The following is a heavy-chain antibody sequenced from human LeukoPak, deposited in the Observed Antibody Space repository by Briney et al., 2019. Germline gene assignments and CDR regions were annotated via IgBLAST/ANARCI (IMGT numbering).Heavy chain of an antibody. CDR2: TYYNGSP. CDR3: ARLSWFDMTTYYF. Sequence: PSETLSLTCSVSGGSISSYYWNWIRQPPGKGLEWIGHTYYNGSPYYNPSLQSRVTMSVDTSKTQFSLELSSVTAADTAVYFCARLSWFDMTTYYFWGQGTLVTVSS. CDR1: GGSISSYY. J-gene: IGHJ4*02. V-gene: IGHV4-59*04. D-gene: IGHD2/OR15-2a*01.